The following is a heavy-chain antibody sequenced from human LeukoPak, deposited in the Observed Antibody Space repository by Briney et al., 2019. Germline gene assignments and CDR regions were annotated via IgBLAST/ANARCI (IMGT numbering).Heavy chain of an antibody. Sequence: PGRSLRLSCAASGFTFSSYPMHWVRQAPGKGLEWVAVISYDGSEKHYADPVKGRFTISRDNSKNTLYLQMNSLRAEDTAVYYCARGSGYSYGFPDYWGQGTLVTVSS. J-gene: IGHJ4*02. CDR2: ISYDGSEK. CDR3: ARGSGYSYGFPDY. D-gene: IGHD5-18*01. V-gene: IGHV3-30*14. CDR1: GFTFSSYP.